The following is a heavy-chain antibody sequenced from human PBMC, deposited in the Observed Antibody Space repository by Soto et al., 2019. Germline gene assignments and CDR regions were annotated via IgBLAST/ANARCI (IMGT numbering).Heavy chain of an antibody. CDR2: ISGSGGTT. CDR3: AKDATDRGYSGYDLLFDY. V-gene: IGHV3-23*01. Sequence: GGSLRLSCAASGFTFSIYAMSWVRQAPGKGLEWVSVISGSGGTTYYADSVKGRFTISRDNSKNTLYLQMNSLRAEDTAVYYCAKDATDRGYSGYDLLFDYWGQGALVTVSS. D-gene: IGHD5-12*01. J-gene: IGHJ4*02. CDR1: GFTFSIYA.